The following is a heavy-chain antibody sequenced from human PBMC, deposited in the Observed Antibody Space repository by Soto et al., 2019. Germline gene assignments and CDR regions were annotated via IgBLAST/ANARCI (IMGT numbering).Heavy chain of an antibody. CDR2: IYYSGGT. Sequence: LSLTCTVSGAALSSGGYFYTWVRQPPGKGLEWLGYIYYSGGTNYNLSLKSRVTISLDKSKSQFSLRLISVTAADTAVYYCTREQSDDNYFDPWGQGTLVTVSS. D-gene: IGHD6-19*01. CDR3: TREQSDDNYFDP. J-gene: IGHJ5*02. CDR1: GAALSSGGYF. V-gene: IGHV4-61*08.